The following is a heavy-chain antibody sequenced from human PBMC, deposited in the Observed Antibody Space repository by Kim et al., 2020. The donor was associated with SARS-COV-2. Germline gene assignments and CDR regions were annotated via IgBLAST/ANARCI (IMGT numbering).Heavy chain of an antibody. J-gene: IGHJ5*02. CDR2: IYHSGST. CDR1: GYSISSGYY. Sequence: SETLSLTCTVSGYSISSGYYWGWIRQPPGKGLEWIGSIYHSGSTYYNPSLKSRVTISVDTSKNQFSLKLSSVTAADTAVYYCASTVDTAMVEEGWFDPWGQGTLVTVSS. V-gene: IGHV4-38-2*02. CDR3: ASTVDTAMVEEGWFDP. D-gene: IGHD5-18*01.